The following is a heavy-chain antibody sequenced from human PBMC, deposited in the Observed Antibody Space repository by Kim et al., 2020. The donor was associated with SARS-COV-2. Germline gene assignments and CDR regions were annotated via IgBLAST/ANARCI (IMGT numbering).Heavy chain of an antibody. CDR2: IGTAGDT. Sequence: GGSLRLSCAASGFTFSSYDMHWVRQATGKGLEWVSAIGTAGDTYYPGSVKGRFTISRENAKNSLYLQMNSLRAGDTAVYYCAREIRINGSYSGLDYWGQGTLVTVSS. D-gene: IGHD1-26*01. CDR1: GFTFSSYD. V-gene: IGHV3-13*01. J-gene: IGHJ4*02. CDR3: AREIRINGSYSGLDY.